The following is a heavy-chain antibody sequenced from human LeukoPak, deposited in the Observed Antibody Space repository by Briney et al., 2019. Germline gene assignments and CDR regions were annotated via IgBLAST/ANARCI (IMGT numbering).Heavy chain of an antibody. J-gene: IGHJ1*01. V-gene: IGHV3-53*01. CDR1: GFTVSSNY. CDR2: VYYDGNT. D-gene: IGHD2-15*01. Sequence: GGSLRLSCAASGFTVSSNYMSWVRQAPGKGLEWVSVVYYDGNTYYADSVKGRFTISRDSSKNTLYLQMNSLRAEDTAVYYCASPGYCSGSSCYSGYFQHWGQGTLVTVSS. CDR3: ASPGYCSGSSCYSGYFQH.